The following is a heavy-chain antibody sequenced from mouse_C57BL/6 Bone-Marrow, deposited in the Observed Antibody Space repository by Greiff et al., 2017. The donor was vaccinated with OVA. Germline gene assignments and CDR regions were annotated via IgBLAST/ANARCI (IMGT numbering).Heavy chain of an antibody. J-gene: IGHJ2*01. CDR1: GYSFTGYY. D-gene: IGHD3-1*01. Sequence: VQLKESGPELVKPGASVKISCKASGYSFTGYYMHWVKQSSEKSLEWIGEINPSTGGTSYNQKFKGQATFTVDTSSSTAYMQLKSLSSEDSAVYYCARRIVSSSYYFDYWGQGTTLTVSS. CDR3: ARRIVSSSYYFDY. V-gene: IGHV1-43*01. CDR2: INPSTGGT.